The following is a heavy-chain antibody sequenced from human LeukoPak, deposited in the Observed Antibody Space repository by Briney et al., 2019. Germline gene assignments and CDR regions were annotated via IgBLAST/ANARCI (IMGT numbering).Heavy chain of an antibody. Sequence: GGSLRLSCAASGFAFSSYAMSWVRQAPGKGLEWVSAISGSGGSTYYADSVKGRFTISRDNSKSTLYLQMNSLRAEDTAVYYCAKDRGSGELLWFGEYPHWGQGTLVTVSS. CDR1: GFAFSSYA. D-gene: IGHD3-10*01. CDR3: AKDRGSGELLWFGEYPH. J-gene: IGHJ4*02. CDR2: ISGSGGST. V-gene: IGHV3-23*01.